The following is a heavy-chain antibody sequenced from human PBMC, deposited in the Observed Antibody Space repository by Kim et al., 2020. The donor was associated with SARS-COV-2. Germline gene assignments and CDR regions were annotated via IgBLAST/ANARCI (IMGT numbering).Heavy chain of an antibody. J-gene: IGHJ5*02. CDR1: GGSISSSSYY. D-gene: IGHD2-2*01. CDR3: ARDIRGALRGSVVGPAATFDP. V-gene: IGHV4-39*02. Sequence: SETLFLTCTVSGGSISSSSYYWGWIRQPPGKGLEWIGSIYYSGSTYYNPSLKSRVTISVDTSKNQFSLKLSSVTAADTAVYYCARDIRGALRGSVVGPAATFDPWGQGTLVTVSS. CDR2: IYYSGST.